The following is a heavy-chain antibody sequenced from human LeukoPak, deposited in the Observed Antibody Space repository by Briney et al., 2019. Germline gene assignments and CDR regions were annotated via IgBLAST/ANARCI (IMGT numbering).Heavy chain of an antibody. CDR3: AREVGGGASGQ. Sequence: GESLRLSCAASGFTVSSNYMSWVRQVPGKGLEWVSVIYSDGTISYADSAKGRFTISRDNSENALYLQMNSLRVEDTAVYYCAREVGGGASGQWGQGTLVTVSS. CDR2: IYSDGTI. J-gene: IGHJ4*02. V-gene: IGHV3-66*01. D-gene: IGHD3-16*01. CDR1: GFTVSSNY.